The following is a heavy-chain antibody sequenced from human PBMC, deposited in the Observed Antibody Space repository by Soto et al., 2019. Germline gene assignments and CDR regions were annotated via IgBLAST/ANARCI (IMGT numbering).Heavy chain of an antibody. CDR3: ARERERAYWFDP. CDR2: AYPHAATT. D-gene: IGHD1-1*01. Sequence: QAQVVQSGAEARAPGASVKVSCKASGYIFTSYYIHWVRQAPGQGLEYLGVAYPHAATTYVAQKXXGXXTVTMDRSTSTVDMELTSLTPEDTAVYYCARERERAYWFDPWGQGTLVTVSS. V-gene: IGHV1-46*03. CDR1: GYIFTSYY. J-gene: IGHJ5*02.